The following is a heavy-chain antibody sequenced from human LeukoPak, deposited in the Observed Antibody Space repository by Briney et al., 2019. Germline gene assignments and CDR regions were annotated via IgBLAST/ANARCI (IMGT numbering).Heavy chain of an antibody. Sequence: GGSLRLSCAASGFTFSSYSMNWVRQAPGKGLEWVSYISSSSSTIYYADSVKGRFTISRDNAKNSLYLQMNSLRAEDTAVYYCARDLVGATEYYYYYGMDVWGQGTTVTVSS. D-gene: IGHD1-26*01. V-gene: IGHV3-48*01. J-gene: IGHJ6*02. CDR2: ISSSSSTI. CDR1: GFTFSSYS. CDR3: ARDLVGATEYYYYYGMDV.